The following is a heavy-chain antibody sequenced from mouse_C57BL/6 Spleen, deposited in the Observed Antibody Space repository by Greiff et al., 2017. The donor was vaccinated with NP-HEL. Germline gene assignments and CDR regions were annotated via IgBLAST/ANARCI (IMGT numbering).Heavy chain of an antibody. J-gene: IGHJ1*03. CDR3: ARGRNWDGFDV. CDR2: IYPRDGST. D-gene: IGHD4-1*01. CDR1: GYTFTDNT. Sequence: QVQLQQSDAELVKPGASVKISCKVSGYTFTDNTIHWMKQRPEQGLEWIGYIYPRDGSTKYNEKVKGKATLTADKSSSTAYMLLNSLTSEDSAVYFCARGRNWDGFDVWGTGTTVTVSS. V-gene: IGHV1-78*01.